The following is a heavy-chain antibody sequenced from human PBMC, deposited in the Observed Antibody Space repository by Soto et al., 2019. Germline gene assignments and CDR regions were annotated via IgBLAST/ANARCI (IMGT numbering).Heavy chain of an antibody. V-gene: IGHV1-2*02. Sequence: QVQLVQSGAEVKKPGASVKVSCKASGYTFTGYYMHWVRQAPGQGLEWMGWINPNSGGTNYAQKFQGGVTMTRAPPISTAYRGGSRLRSDDTAVYYCARGGGGLVATIPGAFDIWGQGTMVTVSS. D-gene: IGHD5-12*01. CDR2: INPNSGGT. CDR1: GYTFTGYY. J-gene: IGHJ3*02. CDR3: ARGGGGLVATIPGAFDI.